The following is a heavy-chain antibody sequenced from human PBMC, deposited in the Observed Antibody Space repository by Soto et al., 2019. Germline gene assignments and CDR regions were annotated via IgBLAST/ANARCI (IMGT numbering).Heavy chain of an antibody. D-gene: IGHD4-17*01. CDR3: ARAMTTVTSALLF. CDR1: GFTFSSYG. J-gene: IGHJ4*02. V-gene: IGHV3-33*01. Sequence: QVQLVESGGGVVQPGRSLRLSCVASGFTFSSYGMHWVRQAPGKGLQWVAVIWFDGSDKYYADSVKGRFTISRDNSKNTVFLQLSSLKAEDTAVYYCARAMTTVTSALLFWGQGTLVTVSS. CDR2: IWFDGSDK.